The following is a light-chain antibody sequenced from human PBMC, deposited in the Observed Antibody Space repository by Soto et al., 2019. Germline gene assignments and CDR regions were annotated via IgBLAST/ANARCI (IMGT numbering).Light chain of an antibody. J-gene: IGKJ1*01. V-gene: IGKV1-5*03. CDR1: QSIGSW. CDR2: KAS. CDR3: QQHGSYSPWT. Sequence: DIQMTQSPSTLSASVGDRVTITCRASQSIGSWLAWYQQKPGKAPKLLIYKASSLERGVPIRFSDSGSGTDSPLTISPLQPADFASYYCQQHGSYSPWTFGQGPKVEIK.